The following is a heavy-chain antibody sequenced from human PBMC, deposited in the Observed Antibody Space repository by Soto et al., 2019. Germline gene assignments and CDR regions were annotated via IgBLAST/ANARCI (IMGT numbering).Heavy chain of an antibody. J-gene: IGHJ5*02. CDR1: GGSISSGGYY. V-gene: IGHV4-31*03. D-gene: IGHD4-4*01. CDR2: IYYSGST. Sequence: KPSETLSLTCTVSGGSISSGGYYWSWIRQHPGKGLEWIGYIYYSGSTYYNPSLKSRVTISVDTSKNQFSLKLSSVTAADTAVYYCARDFNYVGWFDPWGQGTLVTVSS. CDR3: ARDFNYVGWFDP.